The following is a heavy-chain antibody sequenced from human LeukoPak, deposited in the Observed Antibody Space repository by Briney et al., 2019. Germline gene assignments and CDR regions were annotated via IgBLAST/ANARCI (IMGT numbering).Heavy chain of an antibody. V-gene: IGHV3-30*18. CDR2: ISYDGSSK. CDR3: AKVRVVFNWNYAYYFDY. CDR1: GFTFSNYA. Sequence: GGSLRLSCAASGFTFSNYALHWVRQAPGKGLEWVAIISYDGSSKYYADSVKGRFTISRDNSKNTLYLQMNSLGPEDTAMYYCAKVRVVFNWNYAYYFDYWGQGTLVTVSS. D-gene: IGHD1-7*01. J-gene: IGHJ4*02.